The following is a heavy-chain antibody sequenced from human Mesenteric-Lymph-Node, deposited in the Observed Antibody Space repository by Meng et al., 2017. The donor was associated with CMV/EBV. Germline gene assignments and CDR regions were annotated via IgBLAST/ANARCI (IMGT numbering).Heavy chain of an antibody. CDR2: IRYDGSNK. CDR1: GFTFSSYG. J-gene: IGHJ4*02. V-gene: IGHV3-30*02. Sequence: GESLKISCAASGFTFSSYGMHWVRQAPGKGLEWVAFIRYDGSNKYYADSVKGRFTISRDNSKNTLYLQMNSLRAEDTAIYYCAKGYDFWSGYLDYWGQGTLVTVSS. CDR3: AKGYDFWSGYLDY. D-gene: IGHD3-3*01.